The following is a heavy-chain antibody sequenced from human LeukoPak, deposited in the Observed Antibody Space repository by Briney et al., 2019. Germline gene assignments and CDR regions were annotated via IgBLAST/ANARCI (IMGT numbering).Heavy chain of an antibody. J-gene: IGHJ4*02. CDR1: GFIFSSYA. Sequence: GGSLRLSCAASGFIFSSYAMSWVRQAPGKGLEWVSTISGSGGSTYYADSVKGRFTISRDNFKNTVYLQMNSLRAEDTAVYYCAKDRSRINDVCHGDFDYSGQRTLVTVSS. D-gene: IGHD2-8*01. CDR3: AKDRSRINDVCHGDFDY. V-gene: IGHV3-23*01. CDR2: ISGSGGST.